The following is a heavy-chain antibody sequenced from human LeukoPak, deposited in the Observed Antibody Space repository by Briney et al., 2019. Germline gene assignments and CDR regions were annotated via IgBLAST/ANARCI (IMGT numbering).Heavy chain of an antibody. CDR3: AIHVEMATITLSAFDI. V-gene: IGHV1-8*01. CDR2: MNPNSGNT. CDR1: GYTFTSYD. Sequence: ASVKVSCTASGYTFTSYDINWVRQATGQGLEWMGWMNPNSGNTGYAQKFQGRVTMTRNTSISTAYMELSSLRSEDTAVYYCAIHVEMATITLSAFDIWGQGTMVTVSS. J-gene: IGHJ3*02. D-gene: IGHD5-24*01.